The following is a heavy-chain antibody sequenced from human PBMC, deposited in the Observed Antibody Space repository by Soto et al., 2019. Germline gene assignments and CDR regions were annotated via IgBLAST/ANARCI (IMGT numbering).Heavy chain of an antibody. D-gene: IGHD1-7*01. J-gene: IGHJ6*02. CDR3: ARDNWNYDGDYYYGMDV. CDR1: GFTVSSNY. V-gene: IGHV3-53*01. CDR2: IYSGGST. Sequence: GGSLRLSCAASGFTVSSNYMSWVRQAPGKGLEWVSVIYSGGSTYYADSVKGRFTISRDNSKNTLYLQMNSLRAEDTAVYYCARDNWNYDGDYYYGMDVWGQGTTVTVSS.